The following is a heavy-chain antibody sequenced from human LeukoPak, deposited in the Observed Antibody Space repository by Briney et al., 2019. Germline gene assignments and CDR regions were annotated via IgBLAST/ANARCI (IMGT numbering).Heavy chain of an antibody. V-gene: IGHV3-33*01. CDR1: GFTFSSYG. D-gene: IGHD1-26*01. J-gene: IGHJ3*02. Sequence: GGSLRLSCAASGFTFSSYGMHWVRQAPGKGLEWVAVIWYDGSNKYYADSVKGRFTISRDNSKDTLYLQMNSLRAEDTAVYYCARVGATTHAFDIWGQGTMVTVSS. CDR2: IWYDGSNK. CDR3: ARVGATTHAFDI.